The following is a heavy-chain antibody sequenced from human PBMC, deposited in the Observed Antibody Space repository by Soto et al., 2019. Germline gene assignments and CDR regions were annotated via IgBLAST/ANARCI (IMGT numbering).Heavy chain of an antibody. CDR2: ISPYDGYT. Sequence: QVQLVQSGAEVKKPGASVKVSCKASGYTFTRYGINWVRQAPGQGLEWLGWISPYDGYTNYAQILQGRVYMTTETSTKTAYMELRSLRSDDTAMYYCARGGYYDSSGSRNYHYYGMNVWGQGTTVTVSS. CDR3: ARGGYYDSSGSRNYHYYGMNV. D-gene: IGHD3-22*01. J-gene: IGHJ6*02. V-gene: IGHV1-18*01. CDR1: GYTFTRYG.